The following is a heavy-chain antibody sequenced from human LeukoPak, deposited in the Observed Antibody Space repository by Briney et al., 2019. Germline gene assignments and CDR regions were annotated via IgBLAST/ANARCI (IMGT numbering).Heavy chain of an antibody. V-gene: IGHV3-21*01. J-gene: IGHJ4*02. D-gene: IGHD3-22*01. CDR3: VKLRRNSDRSDYYDYFNF. CDR2: LNPTSTSI. Sequence: GVSLRLSCAASGFTFSVYSIIWVRQAPGKRLEWVSYLNPTSTSIYYADAVRGRFTIASNNGKNSVYLQMNSLRAEDTALYYCVKLRRNSDRSDYYDYFNFWGQGILVTVSS. CDR1: GFTFSVYS.